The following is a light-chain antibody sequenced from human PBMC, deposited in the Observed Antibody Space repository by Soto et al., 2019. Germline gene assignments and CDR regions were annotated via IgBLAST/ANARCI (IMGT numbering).Light chain of an antibody. CDR1: QGISSN. J-gene: IGKJ1*01. V-gene: IGKV1-9*01. CDR3: QKLNAYPPWT. CDR2: GAS. Sequence: QLTQSPSSLSASVGDRVTITCRARQGISSNLAWYQQKPERAPKLLIFGASTLQSGVPSRFSGSGSGTDFTLTISSLQPEDFATYFCQKLNAYPPWTFGQGTKVEIK.